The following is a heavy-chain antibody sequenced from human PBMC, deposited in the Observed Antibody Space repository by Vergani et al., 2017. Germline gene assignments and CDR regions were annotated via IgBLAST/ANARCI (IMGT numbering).Heavy chain of an antibody. CDR2: FNPNSGGT. D-gene: IGHD2-2*01. V-gene: IGHV1-2*02. J-gene: IGHJ4*02. Sequence: QVQLVQSGAAVKKPGASVKVSCKASGYTFTDYFMHWVRQAPGQGLEWMGWFNPNSGGTNYAQKFQGRVPMTRDTSIRTAYMELRNLRYNDTALYYCARVGTSSNRDYFDYWGQGTLVTVSS. CDR3: ARVGTSSNRDYFDY. CDR1: GYTFTDYF.